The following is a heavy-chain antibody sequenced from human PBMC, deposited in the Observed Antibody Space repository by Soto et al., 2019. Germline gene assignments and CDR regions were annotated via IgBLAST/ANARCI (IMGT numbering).Heavy chain of an antibody. J-gene: IGHJ6*02. CDR2: ISTSSSYI. V-gene: IGHV3-21*01. CDR1: GFTFSTYS. D-gene: IGHD2-2*02. Sequence: PGRSLRLSCAASGFTFSTYSMNWVRQAPGKGLEWVSSISTSSSYIYYGDSVKGRFTTSRDNAKSSLYLQMSSLRAEDTAVYYCGRVLPCSSTSCYNDYYYALDVWGQGTTVTVSS. CDR3: GRVLPCSSTSCYNDYYYALDV.